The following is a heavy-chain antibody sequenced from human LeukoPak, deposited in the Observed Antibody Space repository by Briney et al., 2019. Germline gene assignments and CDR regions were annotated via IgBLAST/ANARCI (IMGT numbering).Heavy chain of an antibody. J-gene: IGHJ4*02. CDR1: GGSISGYY. D-gene: IGHD4-17*01. CDR2: IYTSGST. V-gene: IGHV4-4*07. CDR3: ARDKGLRVYDY. Sequence: PSETLSLTCTVSGGSISGYYWSWIRQPAGKGLEWIGRIYTSGSTNYNPSLKSRVTMSVDTSKNQFSLNLSSVTAADTAVYFCARDKGLRVYDYWGQGTLVTVSS.